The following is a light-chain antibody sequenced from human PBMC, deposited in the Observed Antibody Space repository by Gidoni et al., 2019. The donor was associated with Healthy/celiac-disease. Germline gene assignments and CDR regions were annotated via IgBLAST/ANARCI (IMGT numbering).Light chain of an antibody. J-gene: IGKJ4*01. CDR1: QSGSSD. CDR3: QQGSNWPLT. Sequence: PATLSLAPGERATISSRARQSGSSDLAWYQQKPGQAPRLLIDEASNRATGIPARFSGSGSGTDFTLTISSLEAEDVAVYYCQQGSNWPLTFGGGTKVEIK. V-gene: IGKV3-11*01. CDR2: EAS.